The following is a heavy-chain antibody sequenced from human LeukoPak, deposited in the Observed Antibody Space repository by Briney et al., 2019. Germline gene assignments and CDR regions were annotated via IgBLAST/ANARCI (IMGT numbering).Heavy chain of an antibody. CDR3: ARGFRITIFGVVAFDI. CDR1: GFTFSSYW. J-gene: IGHJ3*02. V-gene: IGHV3-7*01. Sequence: GGSLRLSCAASGFTFSSYWMSWVRQAPGKGLEWVANIKQDGSEKYYVDSVKGRFTISRDNAKNSLYLQMNSLRAEDTAVCYCARGFRITIFGVVAFDIWGQGTMVTVSS. CDR2: IKQDGSEK. D-gene: IGHD3-3*01.